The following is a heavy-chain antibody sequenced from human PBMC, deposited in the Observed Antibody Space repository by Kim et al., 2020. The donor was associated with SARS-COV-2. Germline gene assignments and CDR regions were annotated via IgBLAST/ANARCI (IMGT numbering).Heavy chain of an antibody. CDR3: AKDGIKGYGSD. Sequence: GGSLRLSCAASGFTFSSYAMSWVRQAPGKGLEWVSAISGSDSNTYYADSVKGRFTISRDNSKNTLYLQMNSLTAEDTAVYDCAKDGIKGYGSDGGLETL. CDR2: ISGSDSNT. J-gene: IGHJ4*02. V-gene: IGHV3-23*01. CDR1: GFTFSSYA. D-gene: IGHD3-10*01.